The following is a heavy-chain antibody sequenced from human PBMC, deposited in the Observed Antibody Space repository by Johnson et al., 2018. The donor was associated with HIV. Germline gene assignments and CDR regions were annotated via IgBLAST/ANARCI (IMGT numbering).Heavy chain of an antibody. CDR3: AAYYDFWSGSYTSGFDI. CDR1: GFTFSSYA. CDR2: ISYDGSNQ. V-gene: IGHV3-30*04. D-gene: IGHD3-3*01. Sequence: QVQLVESGGDVVQPGMSLRLSYAASGFTFSSYAMHWVRQAPGKGLEWVAVISYDGSNQYYADSVKGRFTISRDNSKNTVFLQMNSLGPEDTAMYYCAAYYDFWSGSYTSGFDIWGQGTMVTVSS. J-gene: IGHJ3*02.